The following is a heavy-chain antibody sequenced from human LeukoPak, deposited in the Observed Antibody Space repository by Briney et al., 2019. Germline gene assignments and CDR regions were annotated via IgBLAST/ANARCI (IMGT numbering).Heavy chain of an antibody. D-gene: IGHD3-16*01. V-gene: IGHV1-2*02. CDR1: GYTFTGYY. CDR2: INPHSGDT. CDR3: AREEGGFDAFDI. Sequence: GASVKVSFKASGYTFTGYYVHWVRQAPGQGLEWMGWINPHSGDTSYAQDFQGRVTMTRDTSISTVYMELSRLRSDDTAVYYCAREEGGFDAFDIWGQGTMVTVSS. J-gene: IGHJ3*02.